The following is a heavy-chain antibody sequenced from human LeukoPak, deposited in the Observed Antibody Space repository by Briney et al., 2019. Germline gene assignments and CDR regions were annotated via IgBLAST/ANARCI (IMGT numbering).Heavy chain of an antibody. D-gene: IGHD4-17*01. CDR1: GFTFSSYG. V-gene: IGHV3-30*18. Sequence: GGSLRLSCAASGFTFSSYGMHWVRQAPGKGLKWVAVISYDGSNKYYADSVKGRFTISRDNSKNTLYLQMNSLRAEDTAVYYCAKDRWDIYGDYIYWGQGTLVTVSS. CDR2: ISYDGSNK. CDR3: AKDRWDIYGDYIY. J-gene: IGHJ4*02.